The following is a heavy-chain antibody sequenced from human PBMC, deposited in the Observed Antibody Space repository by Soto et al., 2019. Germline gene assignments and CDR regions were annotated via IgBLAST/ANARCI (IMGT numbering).Heavy chain of an antibody. CDR3: ARGLSRENWFDP. CDR2: MNPNSGNT. V-gene: IGHV1-8*01. CDR1: GYTFTSYD. Sequence: GASVKVSCKASGYTFTSYDINWVRQATGQGLEWMGWMNPNSGNTGYAQKFQGRVTMTRNTSISTAYMELSSLRSEDTAVYYCARGLSRENWFDPWGQGTLVTVSS. J-gene: IGHJ5*02. D-gene: IGHD1-26*01.